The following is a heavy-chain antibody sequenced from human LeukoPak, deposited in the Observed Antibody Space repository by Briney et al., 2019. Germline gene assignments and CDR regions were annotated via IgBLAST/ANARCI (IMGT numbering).Heavy chain of an antibody. V-gene: IGHV3-30*02. CDR1: GFTFSTYG. CDR2: IRYDGTNK. J-gene: IGHJ4*02. CDR3: XXXXXXXTXXXDX. Sequence: PGGSLRLSCAASGFTFSTYGMHWVRQAPGXGLEWVAFIRYDGTNKYYADSVKGRFTISRDNSRNTLYLQMNSLRTEDTAMYYCXXXXXXXTXXXDXXXQGTLVTXXS.